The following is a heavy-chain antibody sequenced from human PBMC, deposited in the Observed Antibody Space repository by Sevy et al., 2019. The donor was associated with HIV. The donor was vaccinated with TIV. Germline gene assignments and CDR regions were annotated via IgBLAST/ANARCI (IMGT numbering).Heavy chain of an antibody. Sequence: GGSLRLSCAASGFTFDDYAMHWVRQAPGKGLEWVSGISWNSGSIGYADSVKGRFTISRDNAKNCLYLQMNSLRAEDTALYYCAKAGGFGYYYASSGYHESFKHWGQGTLVTVSS. CDR3: AKAGGFGYYYASSGYHESFKH. J-gene: IGHJ1*01. CDR1: GFTFDDYA. D-gene: IGHD3-22*01. CDR2: ISWNSGSI. V-gene: IGHV3-9*01.